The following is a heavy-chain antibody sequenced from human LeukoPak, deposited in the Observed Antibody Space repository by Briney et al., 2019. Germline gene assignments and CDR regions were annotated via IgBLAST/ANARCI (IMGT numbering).Heavy chain of an antibody. Sequence: PGGSLRLSCGVSGFIVSRNYMSWVRQAPGKGLEWVSLIYTGGDTYYADSVKCRFTISRDNSNNTLYLQMNSLRAEDTGIYYCAIDRRYSSSWYFWNWGQGTLVTVSS. V-gene: IGHV3-53*01. D-gene: IGHD6-13*01. J-gene: IGHJ4*02. CDR1: GFIVSRNY. CDR3: AIDRRYSSSWYFWN. CDR2: IYTGGDT.